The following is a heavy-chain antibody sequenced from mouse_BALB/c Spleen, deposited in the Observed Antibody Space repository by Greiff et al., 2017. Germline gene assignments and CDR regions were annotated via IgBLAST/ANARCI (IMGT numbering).Heavy chain of an antibody. CDR2: IWGDGST. CDR3: ARDPFYDYGYYAMDY. Sequence: VQLVESGPGLVAPSQSLSITCTVSGFSLTGYGVNWVRQPPGKGLEWLGMIWGDGSTDYNSALKSRLSISKDNAKSQVFLKMNSLQTDDTARYYCARDPFYDYGYYAMDYWGQGTSVTVSS. D-gene: IGHD2-4*01. V-gene: IGHV2-6-7*01. J-gene: IGHJ4*01. CDR1: GFSLTGYG.